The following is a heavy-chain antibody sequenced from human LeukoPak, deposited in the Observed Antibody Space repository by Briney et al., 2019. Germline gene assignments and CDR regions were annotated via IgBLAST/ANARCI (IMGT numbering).Heavy chain of an antibody. CDR2: IRYDGSNK. V-gene: IGHV3-30*02. CDR3: AKGRGARDAFDI. Sequence: PGGSLRLSCAASGFTFSSYGMHWVRQAPGKGLEGVAFIRYDGSNKYYADSVKGRFTISRDNSKNTLYMQMNSLRAEDTAVYYCAKGRGARDAFDIWGQGTMVTVSS. D-gene: IGHD3-10*01. CDR1: GFTFSSYG. J-gene: IGHJ3*02.